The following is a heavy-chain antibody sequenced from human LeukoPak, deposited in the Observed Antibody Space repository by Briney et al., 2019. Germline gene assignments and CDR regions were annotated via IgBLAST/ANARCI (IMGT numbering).Heavy chain of an antibody. J-gene: IGHJ5*02. D-gene: IGHD6-19*01. CDR3: AKLSAVAGMGFDP. CDR1: GFTFSSYG. V-gene: IGHV3-30*18. CDR2: ISYDGSNK. Sequence: PGGSLRLSCAASGFTFSSYGMHWVRQAPGKGLEWVAVISYDGSNKYYADSVKGRFTISRDNSKNTLYLQMNSLRAEDTAVYYCAKLSAVAGMGFDPWGQGTLVTVSS.